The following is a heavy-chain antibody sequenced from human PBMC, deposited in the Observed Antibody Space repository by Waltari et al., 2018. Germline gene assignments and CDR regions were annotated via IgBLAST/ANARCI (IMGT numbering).Heavy chain of an antibody. J-gene: IGHJ4*02. CDR3: ATVTSKDIAVSWYWRDYFDD. V-gene: IGHV1-24*01. CDR1: GYTLTELS. Sequence: QVQLVQSGAEVTKPGASVKVSCKVSGYTLTELSMHWVRQAPGKGLEWMGGFDPEDGETSYAQKFQGRGTMTEDTSTDTAYMELSSLRSEDTAVYYCATVTSKDIAVSWYWRDYFDDWGQGTLVTVAS. D-gene: IGHD6-19*01. CDR2: FDPEDGET.